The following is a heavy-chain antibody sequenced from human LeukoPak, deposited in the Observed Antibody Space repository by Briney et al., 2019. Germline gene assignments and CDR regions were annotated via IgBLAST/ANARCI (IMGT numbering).Heavy chain of an antibody. J-gene: IGHJ4*02. CDR1: GGSISSSSYY. V-gene: IGHV4-39*01. Sequence: KASETLSLTCTVSGGSISSSSYYWGWIRQPPGKGLEWIGSIYYSGSTYYNPSLKSRVTIYVDTSKNQCSLKLTSVTAADTVVYYCARQLMITFGGVIVSGFDYWGQGTLVTVSS. D-gene: IGHD3-16*02. CDR2: IYYSGST. CDR3: ARQLMITFGGVIVSGFDY.